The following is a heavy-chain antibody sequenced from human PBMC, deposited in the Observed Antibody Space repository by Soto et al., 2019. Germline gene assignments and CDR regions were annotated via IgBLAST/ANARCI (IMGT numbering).Heavy chain of an antibody. V-gene: IGHV4-39*01. Sequence: PSETLSLTCTVSGGSISSSSYYWGWIRQPPGKGLEWIGSIYYSGSTYYNPSLKSRVTISVDTSKNQFSLKLSSVTAADTAVYYCARQFVDTAMDPYYFDYWGQGTLVTVSS. D-gene: IGHD5-18*01. CDR1: GGSISSSSYY. CDR2: IYYSGST. CDR3: ARQFVDTAMDPYYFDY. J-gene: IGHJ4*02.